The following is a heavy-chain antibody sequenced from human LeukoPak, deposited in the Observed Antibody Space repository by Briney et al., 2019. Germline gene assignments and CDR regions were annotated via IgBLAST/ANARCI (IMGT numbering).Heavy chain of an antibody. J-gene: IGHJ4*02. CDR2: IYTSGST. CDR1: GGSISSGSYY. CDR3: AREAYCGGDCYYATDY. D-gene: IGHD2-21*02. V-gene: IGHV4-61*02. Sequence: TSQTLSLTCTVSGGSISSGSYYWSWIRQPAGKGLEWLGRIYTSGSTNYNPSLKSRVTISVDTSKNQFSLKLSSVTAADTAVYYCAREAYCGGDCYYATDYWGQGTLVTVSS.